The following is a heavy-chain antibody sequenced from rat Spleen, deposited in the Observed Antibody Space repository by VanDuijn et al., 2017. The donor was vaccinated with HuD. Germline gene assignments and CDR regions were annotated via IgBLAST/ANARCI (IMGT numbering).Heavy chain of an antibody. CDR3: ATEATGTYFDY. D-gene: IGHD5-1*01. CDR1: GFTFNNYW. CDR2: ISTSGSRT. Sequence: EVQLVESGGGLVQPGRSLKLSCVASGFTFNNYWMTWIRQAPKKGLEWVATISTSGSRTYYPDSVKGRFTISRDNAKSSLYLQMDSLRSEDTASYYCATEATGTYFDYWGPGVMVTVSS. J-gene: IGHJ2*01. V-gene: IGHV5-31*01.